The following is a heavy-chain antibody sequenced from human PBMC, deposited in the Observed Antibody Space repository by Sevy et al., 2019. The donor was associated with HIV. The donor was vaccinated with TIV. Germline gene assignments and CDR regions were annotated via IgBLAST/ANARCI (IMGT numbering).Heavy chain of an antibody. V-gene: IGHV4-59*01. CDR1: GGSLSGYR. CDR3: ARSLNNYDLAVYEMGLAY. Sequence: SETLSLGCTVSGGSLSGYRWNWIRQPPGKGLEWIGYIYDSGRTNYNPSLKSRVTISVDTSKNQFSLNLNSVTAADTAVYYCARSLNNYDLAVYEMGLAYWGQGTLVTVSS. J-gene: IGHJ4*02. CDR2: IYDSGRT. D-gene: IGHD3-22*01.